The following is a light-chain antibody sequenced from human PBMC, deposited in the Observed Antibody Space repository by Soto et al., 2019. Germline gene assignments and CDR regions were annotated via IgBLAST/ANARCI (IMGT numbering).Light chain of an antibody. Sequence: QSVLTQPPSASGSPGQSVTISCTGTSSDVGGYNYVSWYQQHPGKAPKLMIYEVSKRPSGVPDRFSGSKSGNTASLTVSGLQAEDEADYYCSSYPGSNVVFGGGTQLTVL. J-gene: IGLJ2*01. CDR2: EVS. CDR3: SSYPGSNVV. CDR1: SSDVGGYNY. V-gene: IGLV2-8*01.